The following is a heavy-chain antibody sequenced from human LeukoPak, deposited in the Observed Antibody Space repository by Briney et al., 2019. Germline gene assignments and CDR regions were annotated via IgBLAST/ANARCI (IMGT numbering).Heavy chain of an antibody. D-gene: IGHD4-17*01. CDR2: IYHSGST. J-gene: IGHJ4*02. Sequence: SETLSLTCTVSGYSISSGYYWGWIRPPPGKGLEWIGSIYHSGSTYYNPSLKSRVTISVDTSKNQFSLKLSSVTAADTAVYYCARESRHGDYADYWGQGTLVTVSS. CDR1: GYSISSGYY. CDR3: ARESRHGDYADY. V-gene: IGHV4-38-2*02.